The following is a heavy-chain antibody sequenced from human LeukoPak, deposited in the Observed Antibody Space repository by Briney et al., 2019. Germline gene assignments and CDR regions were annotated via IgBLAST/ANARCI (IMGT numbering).Heavy chain of an antibody. CDR3: AKPAGTSGWYGDFDC. CDR1: GFTFSNYA. CDR2: IRGSGGST. V-gene: IGHV3-23*01. D-gene: IGHD6-19*01. Sequence: GGSLRLSCAASGFTFSNYAMNWVRQTPGKGLEWVSAIRGSGGSTYYADSVKGRFTISRDNSKNTLYLQMNSLRAEDTAIYYCAKPAGTSGWYGDFDCWGQGTLVTVSS. J-gene: IGHJ4*02.